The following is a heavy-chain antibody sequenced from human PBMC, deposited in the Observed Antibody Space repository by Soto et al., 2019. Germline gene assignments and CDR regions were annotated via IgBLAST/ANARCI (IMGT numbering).Heavy chain of an antibody. CDR3: TTDPRDYDFWSGYYLRHYYYYMDV. V-gene: IGHV3-15*01. D-gene: IGHD3-3*01. J-gene: IGHJ6*03. Sequence: GGSLRLSCAASGFTFSNAWMSWVRQAPGKGLEWVGRIKSKTDGGTTDYAAPVKGRFTISRDDSKNTLYLQRNSLKTEDTAGYYCTTDPRDYDFWSGYYLRHYYYYMDVWGKGTTVTVSS. CDR2: IKSKTDGGTT. CDR1: GFTFSNAW.